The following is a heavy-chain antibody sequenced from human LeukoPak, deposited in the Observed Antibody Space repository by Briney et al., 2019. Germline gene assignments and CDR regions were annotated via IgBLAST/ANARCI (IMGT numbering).Heavy chain of an antibody. J-gene: IGHJ6*03. CDR3: AKVRPGYSHYFYFMDV. Sequence: GGSLTLSCAASGFNLSRFAMTWVRQAPGMGLEWVSSLSDSGENSYYADSVKGRFTISRDSSKNMLFLRLTNLRAEDTAVYYCAKVRPGYSHYFYFMDVWATGTTVTVSS. CDR1: GFNLSRFA. D-gene: IGHD5-18*01. CDR2: LSDSGENS. V-gene: IGHV3-23*01.